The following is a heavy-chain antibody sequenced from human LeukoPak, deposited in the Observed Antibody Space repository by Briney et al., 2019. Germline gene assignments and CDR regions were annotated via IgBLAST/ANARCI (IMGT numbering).Heavy chain of an antibody. J-gene: IGHJ4*02. CDR1: GFTFGSYA. CDR3: AKGNTGSAYSAVDH. V-gene: IGHV3-23*01. Sequence: GGSLRLSCAASGFTFGSYALSWVRQAPGKGLEWVSTVSGSGDATYYADSVKGRFTASRDDSKNTLHLQMDSLRAEDTALYYCAKGNTGSAYSAVDHWGQGTLVTVSS. D-gene: IGHD2-15*01. CDR2: VSGSGDAT.